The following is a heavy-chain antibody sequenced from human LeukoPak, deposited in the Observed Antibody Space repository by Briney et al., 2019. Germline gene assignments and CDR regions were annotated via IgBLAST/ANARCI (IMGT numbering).Heavy chain of an antibody. D-gene: IGHD3-10*01. Sequence: PSETLSLTCTVSGGSTSTGIYSWTWIRQYPGKGLEWIGNIYHSGSTHYNPSLKSRVTISLDTSKNQFSLKLTSVTAADTAVYFCARAGGDGGNSGEFENWGQGTLVTVSS. CDR2: IYHSGST. J-gene: IGHJ4*02. CDR3: ARAGGDGGNSGEFEN. V-gene: IGHV4-31*03. CDR1: GGSTSTGIYS.